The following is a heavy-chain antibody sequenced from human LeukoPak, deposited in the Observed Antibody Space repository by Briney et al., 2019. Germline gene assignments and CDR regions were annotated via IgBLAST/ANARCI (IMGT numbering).Heavy chain of an antibody. V-gene: IGHV3-23*01. J-gene: IGHJ3*02. CDR3: ARRRAMVRGAFDI. CDR1: GFTFSSYA. D-gene: IGHD5-18*01. Sequence: GGSLRLSCAASGFTFSSYAMSWVRQAPGKGLEWVSAISGSGGSTYYADSVKGRFTISRDNSKNTLYLQMNSLRAEDTAVYYCARRRAMVRGAFDIWGQGTMVTVSS. CDR2: ISGSGGST.